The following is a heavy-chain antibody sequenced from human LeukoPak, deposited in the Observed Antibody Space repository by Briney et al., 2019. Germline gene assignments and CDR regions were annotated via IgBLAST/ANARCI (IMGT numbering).Heavy chain of an antibody. V-gene: IGHV3-15*01. Sequence: GGSLRLSCKASGFIFSNYAMSWVRQAPGKGLEWVGRIKSKTDGGTTDYAAPVKGRFTIPRDDSKNTLYLQMNSLKTEDTAVYYCTTDGDSYIDYWGQGTLVTVSS. CDR2: IKSKTDGGTT. J-gene: IGHJ4*02. CDR1: GFIFSNYA. D-gene: IGHD5-18*01. CDR3: TTDGDSYIDY.